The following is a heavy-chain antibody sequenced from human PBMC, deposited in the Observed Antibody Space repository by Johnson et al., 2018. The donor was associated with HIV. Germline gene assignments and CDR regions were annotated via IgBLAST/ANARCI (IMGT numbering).Heavy chain of an antibody. V-gene: IGHV3-13*01. CDR2: IGTAGDT. Sequence: VQLVESGGGLVQPGGSLRLSCAASGFTFSSYDMHWVRQATGKGLEWVSAIGTAGDTYYPGSVKGRFTISRENAKNSLYLQMNSLRAGDTAVYYCARARCSSTSCYDAFDIWGQGTMVTVSS. CDR1: GFTFSSYD. J-gene: IGHJ3*02. CDR3: ARARCSSTSCYDAFDI. D-gene: IGHD2-2*01.